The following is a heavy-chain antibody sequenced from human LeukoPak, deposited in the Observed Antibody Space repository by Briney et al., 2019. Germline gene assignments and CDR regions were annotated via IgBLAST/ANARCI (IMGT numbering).Heavy chain of an antibody. J-gene: IGHJ4*02. CDR2: IYNGGAT. D-gene: IGHD2-2*01. V-gene: IGHV3-53*01. Sequence: GGSLRLSCAASGFIVSNYYMNWVRQAPGKGLECVSVIYNGGATYYADSVKGRFTISRDNSKNTLYLQMNGLRAEDTAVYFCAREFGSGTFDWGQGTLVTVSS. CDR3: AREFGSGTFD. CDR1: GFIVSNYY.